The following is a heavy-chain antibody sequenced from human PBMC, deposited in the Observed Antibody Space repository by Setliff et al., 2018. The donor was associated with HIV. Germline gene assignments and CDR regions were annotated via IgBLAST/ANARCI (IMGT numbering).Heavy chain of an antibody. J-gene: IGHJ6*03. CDR3: VRVGTGTGVSANSYYMDV. D-gene: IGHD1-7*01. CDR1: GYNINNYK. V-gene: IGHV1-2*02. CDR2: ISPRDGGT. Sequence: ASVKVSCKASGYNINNYKMQWVRQVPGRGLEWMGWISPRDGGTNYAQRFHDRVTMTSDTSISTVYLELKRLTSDDTAVYFCVRVGTGTGVSANSYYMDVWGKGTTVTVSS.